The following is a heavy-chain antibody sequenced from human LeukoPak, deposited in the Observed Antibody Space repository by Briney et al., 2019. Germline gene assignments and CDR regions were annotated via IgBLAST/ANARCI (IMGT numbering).Heavy chain of an antibody. CDR2: IYPVNSDA. CDR3: ARQDGNGWYYFDY. J-gene: IGHJ4*02. V-gene: IGHV5-51*01. D-gene: IGHD6-19*01. CDR1: GYSFTYYW. Sequence: GASLQISCKGSGYSFTYYWIGWERPLPGKGLEWMGIIYPVNSDARYSPSFQGQVTISVDKSINTAYLQWSSLTASDTAMYYCARQDGNGWYYFDYWGQGTLVTVSS.